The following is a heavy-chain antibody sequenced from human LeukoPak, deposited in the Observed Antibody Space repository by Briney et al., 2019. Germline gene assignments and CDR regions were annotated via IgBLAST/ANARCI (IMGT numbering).Heavy chain of an antibody. CDR3: ARAPPYGSGSIYYFDY. J-gene: IGHJ4*02. D-gene: IGHD3-10*01. V-gene: IGHV3-21*01. CDR1: GFTFSSYS. CDR2: ISSSSSYI. Sequence: PGGSLRLSCAASGFTFSSYSMNWVRQAPGKGLEWVSSISSSSSYIYYADSVKGRFTISRDNAKNSLYLQMNSLRAEDTAVYHCARAPPYGSGSIYYFDYWGQGTLVTVSS.